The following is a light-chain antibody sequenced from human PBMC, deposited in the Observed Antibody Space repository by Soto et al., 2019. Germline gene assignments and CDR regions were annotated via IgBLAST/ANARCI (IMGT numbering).Light chain of an antibody. CDR2: AAS. V-gene: IGKV1-27*01. J-gene: IGKJ3*01. Sequence: DIQMTQSPSSLSASVGDRVTITCRASQGITNYLAWYQQKPGKVPKLLIYAASILQSGVPSRFSGSGSGTDFTLTISSLQPEDVATYYCQKYNSAPLFGPGTKVDIK. CDR3: QKYNSAPL. CDR1: QGITNY.